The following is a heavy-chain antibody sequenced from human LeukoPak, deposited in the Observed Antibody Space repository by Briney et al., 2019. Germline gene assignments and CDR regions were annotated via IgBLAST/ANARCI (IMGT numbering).Heavy chain of an antibody. V-gene: IGHV3-49*04. J-gene: IGHJ4*02. Sequence: PGRCLSLSRTVSGFTFGEYAMSCVRRAPGKGLEWGGFIRSKAYGGTTEYAACVKDRFTISRDDSKSIAALQMDSLKPEDTAVYYCTMWIQLFLTFDHWGQGTLVTVSS. CDR3: TMWIQLFLTFDH. CDR2: IRSKAYGGTT. CDR1: GFTFGEYA. D-gene: IGHD5-18*01.